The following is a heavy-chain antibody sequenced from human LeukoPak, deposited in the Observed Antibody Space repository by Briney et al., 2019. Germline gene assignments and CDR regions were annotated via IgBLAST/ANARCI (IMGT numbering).Heavy chain of an antibody. CDR2: IYYSGST. CDR1: GGSISSYY. J-gene: IGHJ4*02. V-gene: IGHV4-59*01. Sequence: SETLSLTCTVAGGSISSYYWSWIRQPPGKGLEWIGYIYYSGSTNYNPSVKSQVTISVDTSKNQFSLKLSSVTAADTAVYYCARDRRGVGAAPFDYWGQGTLVTVSS. D-gene: IGHD1-26*01. CDR3: ARDRRGVGAAPFDY.